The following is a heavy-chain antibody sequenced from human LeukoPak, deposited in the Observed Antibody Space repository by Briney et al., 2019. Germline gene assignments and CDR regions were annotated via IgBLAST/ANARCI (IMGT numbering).Heavy chain of an antibody. J-gene: IGHJ6*02. CDR1: GGTFSSYA. CDR2: INPSGGST. D-gene: IGHD5-12*01. V-gene: IGHV1-46*01. Sequence: GASVKVSCKASGGTFSSYAISWVRQAPGQGLEWMGIINPSGGSTSYAQKFQGRVTMTRDTSTSTVYMELSSLRSEDTAVYYCARDSVTSSEIVATIHAPHYYYYYGMDVWGQGTTVTVSS. CDR3: ARDSVTSSEIVATIHAPHYYYYYGMDV.